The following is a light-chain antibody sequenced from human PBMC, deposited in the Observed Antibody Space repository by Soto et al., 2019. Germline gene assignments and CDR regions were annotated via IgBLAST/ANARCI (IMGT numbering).Light chain of an antibody. CDR2: GNT. CDR1: NSNIGTDT. J-gene: IGLJ2*01. V-gene: IGLV1-44*01. Sequence: QLVLRQPPSASGTPGQRVTISCSGSNSNIGTDTVNWYQQLPGTAPKLLIYGNTQRPSGVPDRFSGSKSGTSASLAISGLQSEDEADYYCAAWDASVNGVVVGGGTKVTVL. CDR3: AAWDASVNGVV.